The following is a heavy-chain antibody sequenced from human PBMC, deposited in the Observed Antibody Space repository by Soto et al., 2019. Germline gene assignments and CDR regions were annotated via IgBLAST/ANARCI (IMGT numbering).Heavy chain of an antibody. V-gene: IGHV4-30-4*01. CDR2: IYYSGST. CDR1: GGSISSGVYY. D-gene: IGHD3-22*01. Sequence: PSETLSLTCTVSGGSISSGVYYWSWIRQPPGKGLEWIGYIYYSGSTYYNPSLKSRVTISVDTSKNQFSLKLSSVTAADTAVYYCARVEIVVVNKRGDAFDIWGQGTMVTVSS. CDR3: ARVEIVVVNKRGDAFDI. J-gene: IGHJ3*02.